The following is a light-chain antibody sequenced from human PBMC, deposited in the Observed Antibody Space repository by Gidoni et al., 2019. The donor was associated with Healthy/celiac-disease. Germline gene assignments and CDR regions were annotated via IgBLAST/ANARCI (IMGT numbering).Light chain of an antibody. CDR1: QSISSW. CDR3: QQYKSYWT. J-gene: IGKJ1*01. V-gene: IGKV1-5*03. CDR2: KAS. Sequence: DIQTTQSPSTLSASVGDRVTITCRASQSISSWLAWYQQKPGKAPKLLIYKASSLESGVPSRFSGSGSETEFTLTISSLQPDDFATYYCQQYKSYWTFGQGTKVEIK.